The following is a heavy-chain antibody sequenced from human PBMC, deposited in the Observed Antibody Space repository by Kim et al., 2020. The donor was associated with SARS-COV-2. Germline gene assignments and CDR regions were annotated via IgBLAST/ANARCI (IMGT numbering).Heavy chain of an antibody. Sequence: SVKVSCKASGGTFSSYAISWVRQAPGQGLEWMGRIIPILGIANYAQKFQGRVTITADKSTSTAYMELSSLRSEDTAVYYCARTNFIVGATYLRPQPDYWGQGTLVTVSS. CDR1: GGTFSSYA. CDR2: IIPILGIA. D-gene: IGHD1-26*01. V-gene: IGHV1-69*04. CDR3: ARTNFIVGATYLRPQPDY. J-gene: IGHJ4*02.